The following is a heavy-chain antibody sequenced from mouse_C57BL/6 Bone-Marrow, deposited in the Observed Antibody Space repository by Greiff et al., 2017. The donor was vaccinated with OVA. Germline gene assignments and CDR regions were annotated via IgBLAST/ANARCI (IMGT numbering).Heavy chain of an antibody. V-gene: IGHV1-64*01. CDR1: GYTFTSYW. J-gene: IGHJ3*01. D-gene: IGHD3-1*01. Sequence: QVQLQQPGAELVKPGASVKLSCKASGYTFTSYWMHWVKQRPGQGLEWIGMIHPNSGSTNYNEKFKSKATLTVDKSSSTAYMRLSSLTSEDSAVYYCARITASLAYWGQGTLVTVSA. CDR3: ARITASLAY. CDR2: IHPNSGST.